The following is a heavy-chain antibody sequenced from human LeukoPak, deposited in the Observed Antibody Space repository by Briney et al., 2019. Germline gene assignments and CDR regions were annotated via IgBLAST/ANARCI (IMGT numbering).Heavy chain of an antibody. CDR3: ARKAYGLDV. V-gene: IGHV3-7*03. Sequence: GGSLRLSCAPSGFTFSSYWMSWVRQAPGKGLEWVANIKQDGSEKHYVDSVKGRFTISRDNAKNSLYLQMNSLRADDTAVYYCARKAYGLDVWGKGTTVTVSS. J-gene: IGHJ6*04. CDR2: IKQDGSEK. CDR1: GFTFSSYW.